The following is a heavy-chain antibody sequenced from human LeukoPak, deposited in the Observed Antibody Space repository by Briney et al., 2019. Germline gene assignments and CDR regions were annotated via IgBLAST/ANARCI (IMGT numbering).Heavy chain of an antibody. V-gene: IGHV4-39*01. Sequence: PSETLSLTCTVSGGSISSSSYYWGWIRQPPGKGLEWIGSIYYSGSTYYNPSLKSRVTISVDTSKNQFSLKLSSVTAADTAVYYCASTENFLLWFGESTYFDYWGQGTLVTVSS. CDR2: IYYSGST. D-gene: IGHD3-10*01. CDR3: ASTENFLLWFGESTYFDY. J-gene: IGHJ4*02. CDR1: GGSISSSSYY.